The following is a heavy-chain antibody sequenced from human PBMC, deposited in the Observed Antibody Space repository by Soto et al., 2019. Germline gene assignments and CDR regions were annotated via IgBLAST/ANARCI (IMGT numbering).Heavy chain of an antibody. CDR3: ARDGFCTSTTCRVGNWFDP. V-gene: IGHV4-34*01. D-gene: IGHD2-2*01. J-gene: IGHJ5*02. CDR1: GGSFSCYY. CDR2: INHRGST. Sequence: PSETLSLTCVVYGGSFSCYYWSWIRQSPGKGLEWIGGINHRGSTNYNPSLESRVTISVDTSKNQFSLKLPSVTAADTAMYYCARDGFCTSTTCRVGNWFDPWGQGTLVTVS.